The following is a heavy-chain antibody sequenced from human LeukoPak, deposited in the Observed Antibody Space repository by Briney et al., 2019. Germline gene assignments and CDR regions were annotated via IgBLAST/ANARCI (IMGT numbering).Heavy chain of an antibody. CDR3: ASSSGYSGDYFDY. D-gene: IGHD3-22*01. J-gene: IGHJ4*02. CDR1: GFTFSSYS. Sequence: GGSLRLSCAASGFTFSSYSMNWVRQAPGEGLEWVSSISSSSSYIYYADSVKGRFTISRDNAKNSLYLQMNSLRAEDTAVYYCASSSGYSGDYFDYWGQGTLVTVSS. CDR2: ISSSSSYI. V-gene: IGHV3-21*01.